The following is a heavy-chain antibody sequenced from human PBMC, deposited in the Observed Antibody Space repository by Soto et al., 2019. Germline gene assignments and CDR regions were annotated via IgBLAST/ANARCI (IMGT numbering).Heavy chain of an antibody. CDR2: IYRSGST. CDR3: ARGFQNSFGY. J-gene: IGHJ4*02. V-gene: IGHV3-53*01. CDR1: GFTVGDSY. D-gene: IGHD3-10*01. Sequence: PGGSLRLSCAASGFTVGDSYLHWVRQAPGKGLEWVSVIYRSGSTYYADSVKGRFSISRDTSKNTLYLQMNSLRADDTAVYYCARGFQNSFGYWGRGTLVTVSS.